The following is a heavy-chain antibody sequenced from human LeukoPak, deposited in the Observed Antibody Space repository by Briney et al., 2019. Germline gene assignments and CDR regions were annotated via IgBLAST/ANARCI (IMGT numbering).Heavy chain of an antibody. J-gene: IGHJ6*04. D-gene: IGHD5-12*01. Sequence: GGSLRLSCAASGFTFSGSAMHWVRQASGKGLEWVGRIRSKANSYATAYAASVKGRFTISRDDSKNTAYLQMNSLKTEDTAVYYCTRLVATMLLDVWGKGTTVTVSS. V-gene: IGHV3-73*01. CDR3: TRLVATMLLDV. CDR1: GFTFSGSA. CDR2: IRSKANSYAT.